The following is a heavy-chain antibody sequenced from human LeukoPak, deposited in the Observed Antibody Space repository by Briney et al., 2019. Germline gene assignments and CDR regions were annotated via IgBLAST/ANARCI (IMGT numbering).Heavy chain of an antibody. CDR1: GYSISSDYY. CDR3: ARHIYHSGAYCAVDI. Sequence: PSETLPLTCSVSGYSISSDYYGGWPRPPPGEGLEWIRRHYHSGITYYNPSLKSRDTISVDKSNQQFPLKLSSVTVVDTAVYYCARHIYHSGAYCAVDIWGQGTMVTGS. J-gene: IGHJ3*02. V-gene: IGHV4-38-2*02. D-gene: IGHD3-22*01. CDR2: HYHSGIT.